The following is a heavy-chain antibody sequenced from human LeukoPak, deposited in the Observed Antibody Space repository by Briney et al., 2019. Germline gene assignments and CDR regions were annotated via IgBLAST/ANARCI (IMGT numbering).Heavy chain of an antibody. D-gene: IGHD3-10*01. CDR1: GYSISSGYY. CDR3: ARARFWVGSYYYYYYYMDV. Sequence: SETLSLTCTVSGYSISSGYYWGWIRQPPGKGLEWIGSIYHSGSTYYNPSLKSRVTISVDTSKNQFSLKLSSVTAADTAVYYCARARFWVGSYYYYYYYMDVWGKGTTVTISS. J-gene: IGHJ6*03. V-gene: IGHV4-38-2*02. CDR2: IYHSGST.